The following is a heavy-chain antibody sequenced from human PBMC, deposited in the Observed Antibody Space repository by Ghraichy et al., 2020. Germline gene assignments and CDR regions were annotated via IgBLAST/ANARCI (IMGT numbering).Heavy chain of an antibody. CDR2: ISGDGGST. CDR3: AKDIGGAATVSDAFDI. V-gene: IGHV3-43*02. J-gene: IGHJ3*02. CDR1: GFTFDDYA. D-gene: IGHD2-15*01. Sequence: GGSLRLSCAASGFTFDDYAMHWVRQAPGKGLEWVSLISGDGGSTYYADSVKGRFTISRDNSKISLYLQTNSLRTEDTALYYCAKDIGGAATVSDAFDIWGQGTMVTVSS.